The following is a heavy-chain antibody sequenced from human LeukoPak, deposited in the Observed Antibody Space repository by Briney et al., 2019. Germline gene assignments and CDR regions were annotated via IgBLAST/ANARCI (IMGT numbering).Heavy chain of an antibody. D-gene: IGHD2-2*01. J-gene: IGHJ5*02. CDR3: ARGQVPAARDYNWFDP. V-gene: IGHV4-34*01. Sequence: PSETLSLTCAVYGWSFNDYYWNWLRQPPGKGREWIGEINARGDTNYHPSLERRVNISVDTSKKQFSLMLPSMIAADTALYYCARGQVPAARDYNWFDPWGQGTLVTVSS. CDR2: INARGDT. CDR1: GWSFNDYY.